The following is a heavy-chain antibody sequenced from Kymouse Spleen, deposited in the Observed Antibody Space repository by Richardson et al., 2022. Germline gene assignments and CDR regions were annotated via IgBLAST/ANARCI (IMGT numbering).Heavy chain of an antibody. D-gene: IGHD6-13*01. CDR2: IYYSGST. V-gene: IGHV4-61*01. J-gene: IGHJ6*02. CDR3: ARESSSWYYYYYGMDV. Sequence: QVQLQESGPGLVKPSETLSLTCTVSGGSVSSGSYYWSWIRQPPGKGLEWIGYIYYSGSTNYNPSLKSRVTISVDTSKNQFSLKLSSVTAADTAVYYCARESSSWYYYYYGMDVWGQGTTVTVSS. CDR1: GGSVSSGSYY.